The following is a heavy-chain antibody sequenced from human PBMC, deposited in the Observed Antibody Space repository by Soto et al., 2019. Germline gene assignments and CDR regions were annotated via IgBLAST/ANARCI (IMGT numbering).Heavy chain of an antibody. CDR2: TYYSGTT. CDR1: GGPMTAYY. CDR3: ARKDPLNTGGQFAP. V-gene: IGHV4-59*08. Sequence: PSETLSLTCTVSGGPMTAYYWSWIRQPPGKGLEWLGYTYYSGTTNYNPSLKSRVTISVDTSKNQFSLRLSSVTAADTAVYYCARKDPLNTGGQFAPGGKGTLVTVS. D-gene: IGHD1-1*01. J-gene: IGHJ5*02.